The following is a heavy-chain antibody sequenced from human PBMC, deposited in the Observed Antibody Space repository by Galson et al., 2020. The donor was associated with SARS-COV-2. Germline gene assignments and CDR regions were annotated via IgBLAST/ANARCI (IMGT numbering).Heavy chain of an antibody. D-gene: IGHD6-19*01. CDR1: GGTISGHY. J-gene: IGHJ4*02. V-gene: IGHV4-59*11. Sequence: SETLYLSCTASGGTISGHYWSWIRQAPGKGLEWIGHVYNSGSNNYNPSLKSRLTISVDTSKNQFSLELNSVTAADPAVYYCARDVAVAGSNGYWGQGTLVTVSS. CDR3: ARDVAVAGSNGY. CDR2: VYNSGSN.